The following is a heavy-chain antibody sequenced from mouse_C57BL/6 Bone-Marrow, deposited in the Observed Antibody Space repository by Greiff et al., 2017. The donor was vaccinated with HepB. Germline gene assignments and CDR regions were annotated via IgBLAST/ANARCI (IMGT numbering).Heavy chain of an antibody. D-gene: IGHD1-1*01. V-gene: IGHV3-6*01. Sequence: EVQRVESGPGLVKPSQSLSLTCSVPGYSITSGYYWNWIRQFPGNKLEWMGYISYDGSNNYNPSLKNRISITRDTSKNQFFLKLNSVTTEDTATYYCAREGEGTTLYWGQGTTLTVSS. CDR2: ISYDGSN. J-gene: IGHJ2*01. CDR3: AREGEGTTLY. CDR1: GYSITSGYY.